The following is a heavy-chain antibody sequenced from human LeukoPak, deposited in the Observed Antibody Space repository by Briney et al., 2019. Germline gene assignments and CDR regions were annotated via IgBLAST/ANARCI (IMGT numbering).Heavy chain of an antibody. CDR2: INPNSGGT. V-gene: IGHV1-2*02. Sequence: ASVKVSCKTSGFTFINYGISWVRQAPGQGLEWMGWINPNSGGTNYAQKFQGRVTMTRDTSISTAYMELSRLRSDDTAVYYCARGRGYSYGSNWFDPWGQGTLVTVSS. CDR3: ARGRGYSYGSNWFDP. D-gene: IGHD5-18*01. CDR1: GFTFINYG. J-gene: IGHJ5*02.